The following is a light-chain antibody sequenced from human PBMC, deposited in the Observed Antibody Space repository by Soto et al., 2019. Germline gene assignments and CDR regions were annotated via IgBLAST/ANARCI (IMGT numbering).Light chain of an antibody. Sequence: SALTQPASVSGSPGQSITISCTGTSSDVGGYNYVSWYQQHPGKAPKLMIYDVSNRPSGVSNRFSGSKSGNKASLTISGLQAADEADYYCSSYSSSSTVVFGGGTKLTVL. V-gene: IGLV2-14*01. J-gene: IGLJ2*01. CDR2: DVS. CDR3: SSYSSSSTVV. CDR1: SSDVGGYNY.